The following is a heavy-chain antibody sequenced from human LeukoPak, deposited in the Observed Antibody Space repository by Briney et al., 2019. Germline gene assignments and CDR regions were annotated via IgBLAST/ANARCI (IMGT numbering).Heavy chain of an antibody. J-gene: IGHJ4*02. Sequence: GESLQISCEGSGYSFSNYWIGWVRQMPGKGLEWMGIIYPGDYETRYSPSFQGLVTISVDKSISTAYLQWSSLKASDTAMYYCAIPPGYCGNDCSFDHWGQGTLVTVSS. V-gene: IGHV5-51*01. CDR2: IYPGDYET. CDR1: GYSFSNYW. CDR3: AIPPGYCGNDCSFDH. D-gene: IGHD2-21*02.